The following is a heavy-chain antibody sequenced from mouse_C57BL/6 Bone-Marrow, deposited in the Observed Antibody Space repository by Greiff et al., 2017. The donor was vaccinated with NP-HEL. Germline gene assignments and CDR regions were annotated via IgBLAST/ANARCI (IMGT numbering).Heavy chain of an antibody. CDR3: TDLLWEGGFAY. CDR1: GFTFSSYA. Sequence: EVKLMESGEGLVKPGGSLKLSCAASGFTFSSYAMSWVRQTPEKRLEWVAYISSGGDYIYYADTVKGRFTISRDNARNTLYLQMSSLKSEDTAMYYCTDLLWEGGFAYWGQGTLVTVSA. CDR2: ISSGGDYI. V-gene: IGHV5-9-1*02. J-gene: IGHJ3*01. D-gene: IGHD2-1*01.